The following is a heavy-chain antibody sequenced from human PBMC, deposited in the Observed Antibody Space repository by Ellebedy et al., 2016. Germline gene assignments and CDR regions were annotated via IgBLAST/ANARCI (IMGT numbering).Heavy chain of an antibody. J-gene: IGHJ6*02. V-gene: IGHV5-51*01. D-gene: IGHD3-10*01. CDR3: ARYARAPRGSGIYYSDYYYGMDV. CDR2: INPGDSDT. CDR1: GYSFTSYW. Sequence: GGSLRLXCKGSGYSFTSYWIGWVRQMPGKGLEWMGIINPGDSDTRYGPSFQGQVTISADKSISTAYLQWSSLKASDTAMYYCARYARAPRGSGIYYSDYYYGMDVWGQGTTVTVSS.